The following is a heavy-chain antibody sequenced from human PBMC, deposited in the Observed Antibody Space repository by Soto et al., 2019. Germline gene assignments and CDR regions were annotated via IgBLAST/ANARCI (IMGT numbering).Heavy chain of an antibody. D-gene: IGHD6-19*01. J-gene: IGHJ6*02. Sequence: PGGSLRLSCAASGFTFSSYAMHWVRQAPGKGLEWVAVISYDGSNKYYADSVKGRFTISRDNSKNTLYLQMNSLRAEDTAVYYCARDRSRLAVAGPYYYYGMDVWGQGTTVTVSS. CDR1: GFTFSSYA. CDR2: ISYDGSNK. V-gene: IGHV3-30-3*01. CDR3: ARDRSRLAVAGPYYYYGMDV.